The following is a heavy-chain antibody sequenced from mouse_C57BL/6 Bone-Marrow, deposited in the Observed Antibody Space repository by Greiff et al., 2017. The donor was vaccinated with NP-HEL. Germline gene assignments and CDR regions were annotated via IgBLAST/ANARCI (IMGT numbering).Heavy chain of an antibody. CDR2: IYPGNSDT. CDR1: GYTFTSYW. Sequence: VQLQQSGTVLARPGASVKMSCKTSGYTFTSYWMHWVKQRPGQGLEWIGAIYPGNSDTSYNQKFKGKAKLTSVTSASTAYMELSSLTNEDSAVYYCARRGKKIYYGDYWGQGTTLTVSS. D-gene: IGHD2-1*01. CDR3: ARRGKKIYYGDY. V-gene: IGHV1-5*01. J-gene: IGHJ2*01.